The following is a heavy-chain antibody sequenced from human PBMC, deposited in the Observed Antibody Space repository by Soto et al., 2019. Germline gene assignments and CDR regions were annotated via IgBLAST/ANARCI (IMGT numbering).Heavy chain of an antibody. CDR3: SKDLVSYYDFWSGYFFPDY. V-gene: IGHV3-23*01. Sequence: PGGSLRLSCAASAFTFSSYAMTWVRQAPGKGLEWVSGISSSGVSTSYADTVKGRFTISRDNSKNTLYLQMNSLRAEDSAVYYCSKDLVSYYDFWSGYFFPDYWGQGTLVTVS. D-gene: IGHD3-3*01. CDR2: ISSSGVST. CDR1: AFTFSSYA. J-gene: IGHJ4*02.